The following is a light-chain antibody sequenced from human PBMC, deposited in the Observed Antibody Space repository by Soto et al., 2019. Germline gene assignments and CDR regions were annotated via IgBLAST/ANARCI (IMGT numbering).Light chain of an antibody. CDR3: AAWDDSLTVL. CDR2: SNN. Sequence: QSVLTQPPSASGTPGQRVTISCSGSSSNIGSNTVNWYQQLPGTAPKLLIYSNNQRPSGVPDRFSGSKSGTSASLAISGLQSEDEANYYCAAWDDSLTVLFGGGTKVTVL. J-gene: IGLJ2*01. CDR1: SSNIGSNT. V-gene: IGLV1-44*01.